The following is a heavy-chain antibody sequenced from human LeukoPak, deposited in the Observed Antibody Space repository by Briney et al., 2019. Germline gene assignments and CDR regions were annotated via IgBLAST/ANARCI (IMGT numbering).Heavy chain of an antibody. CDR1: GFTVSTNC. D-gene: IGHD5-18*01. J-gene: IGHJ4*02. Sequence: GGSLRLSCAASGFTVSTNCMTWVRQAPGKGLEWVSTIYSGCTTYYADSVMGRFTISRHNSRNTLYLQMNSLRAEDTPVYYCARVDTVMAYYFDLWGQGTLVTVSS. CDR2: IYSGCTT. V-gene: IGHV3-53*04. CDR3: ARVDTVMAYYFDL.